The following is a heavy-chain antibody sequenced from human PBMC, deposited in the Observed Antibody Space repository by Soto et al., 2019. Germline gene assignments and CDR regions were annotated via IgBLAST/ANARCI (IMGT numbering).Heavy chain of an antibody. CDR3: ARGVLH. Sequence: SETLFLTCTFSGCSISCSHHNWSWIRQYPGKGLEWIGSIYYSGSTYYNPSLKSRVTISVDTSKNQFSLKLSSVTAADTAVYYCARGVLHWGQGTLVTVSS. V-gene: IGHV4-31*03. J-gene: IGHJ4*02. D-gene: IGHD3-16*01. CDR2: IYYSGST. CDR1: GCSISCSHHN.